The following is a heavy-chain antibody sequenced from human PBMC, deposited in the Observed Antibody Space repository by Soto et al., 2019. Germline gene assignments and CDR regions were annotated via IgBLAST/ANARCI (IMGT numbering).Heavy chain of an antibody. Sequence: QMQLVQSGPEVKKPGTSVKVSCKASGFTFTSSAVQWVRQARGQRLEWIGWIVVGSGNTNYAQKFQERVTITRDMSTSTAYMELSSLRSEDTAVYYCAAXXXAPYYFDYWGQGTLVTVSS. J-gene: IGHJ4*02. CDR3: AAXXXAPYYFDY. V-gene: IGHV1-58*01. CDR1: GFTFTSSA. CDR2: IVVGSGNT.